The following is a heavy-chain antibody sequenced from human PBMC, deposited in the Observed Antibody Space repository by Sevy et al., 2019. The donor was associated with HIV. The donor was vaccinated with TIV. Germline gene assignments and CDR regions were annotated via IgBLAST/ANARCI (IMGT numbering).Heavy chain of an antibody. Sequence: GGSLRLSCAASGFTFSSYAMSWVRQGPGKGLEWVSGISGSGGTTYHADSVKGRFTSSRDNSKNTLYLQMNSLRAEDTAIYYCAKDLNPHYNFWPCPFDYWGQGTLVTVSS. CDR1: GFTFSSYA. CDR3: AKDLNPHYNFWPCPFDY. CDR2: ISGSGGTT. J-gene: IGHJ4*02. D-gene: IGHD3-3*01. V-gene: IGHV3-23*01.